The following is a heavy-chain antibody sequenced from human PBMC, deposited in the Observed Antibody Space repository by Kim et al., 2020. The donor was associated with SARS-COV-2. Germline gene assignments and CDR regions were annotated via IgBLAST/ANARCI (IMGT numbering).Heavy chain of an antibody. V-gene: IGHV3-30*18. CDR2: ISYDGSNK. D-gene: IGHD3-3*01. J-gene: IGHJ6*02. CDR1: GFTFSSYG. Sequence: GGSLRLSCAASGFTFSSYGMHWVRQAPGKGLEWGAVISYDGSNKYYADSVKGRFTISRDNSKNTLYLQMNSLRAEDTAVYYCAKDSAYYDFWSGYLKEKDSYYYYGMDVWGQGTTVTVSS. CDR3: AKDSAYYDFWSGYLKEKDSYYYYGMDV.